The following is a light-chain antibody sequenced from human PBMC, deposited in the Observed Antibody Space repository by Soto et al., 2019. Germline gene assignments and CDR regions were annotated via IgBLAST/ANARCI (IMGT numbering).Light chain of an antibody. CDR2: EVS. Sequence: QSALTQPPSASGSPGQSVTISCTGTKNDVGFYDFVSWYQLHPGKAPKLMVFEVSNRPSGVSYRFSGSKSGNTASLTISGLQAEDEADYFCSSYSISTAYLFGTGTKVTVL. V-gene: IGLV2-14*01. CDR3: SSYSISTAYL. CDR1: KNDVGFYDF. J-gene: IGLJ1*01.